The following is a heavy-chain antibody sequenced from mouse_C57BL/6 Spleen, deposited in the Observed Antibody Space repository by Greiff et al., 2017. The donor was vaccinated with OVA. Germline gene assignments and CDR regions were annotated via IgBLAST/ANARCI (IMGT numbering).Heavy chain of an antibody. CDR2: INPNNGGT. D-gene: IGHD2-1*01. V-gene: IGHV1-22*01. Sequence: EVQRVESGPELVKPGASVKMSCKASGYTFTDYNMHWVKQSHGKSLEWIGYINPNNGGTSYNQKFKGKATLTVNKSSSTAYMELRSLTSEDSAVYYCAIYYGNSFLYAMDYWGQGTSVTVSS. CDR1: GYTFTDYN. CDR3: AIYYGNSFLYAMDY. J-gene: IGHJ4*01.